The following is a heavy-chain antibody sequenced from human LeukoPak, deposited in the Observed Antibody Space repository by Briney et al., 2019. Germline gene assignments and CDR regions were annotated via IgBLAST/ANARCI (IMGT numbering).Heavy chain of an antibody. CDR1: GGSISSSSYY. Sequence: SETLSLTCTVSGGSISSSSYYWGWIRQPPGKGLEWIGSIYYSGSTYYNPSLKSRVTISVDTSKNQFSLKLSSVTAADTAVYYCAKEKRSPGAFDIWGQGTMVTVSS. D-gene: IGHD1-26*01. CDR2: IYYSGST. J-gene: IGHJ3*02. CDR3: AKEKRSPGAFDI. V-gene: IGHV4-39*02.